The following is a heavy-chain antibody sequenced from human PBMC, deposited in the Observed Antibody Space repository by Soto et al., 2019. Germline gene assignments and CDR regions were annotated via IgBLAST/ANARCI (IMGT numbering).Heavy chain of an antibody. J-gene: IGHJ6*02. CDR2: INPNSGGT. V-gene: IGHV1-2*04. CDR3: ASSYSSSWGVYYYYGMDV. Sequence: GASVKVSCKASGYTFTGYYMHWVRQAPGQGLEWMGWINPNSGGTNYAQKFQGWVTMTRDTSISTAYMELSRLRSDDTAVYYCASSYSSSWGVYYYYGMDVWGQGTSVTVSS. D-gene: IGHD6-6*01. CDR1: GYTFTGYY.